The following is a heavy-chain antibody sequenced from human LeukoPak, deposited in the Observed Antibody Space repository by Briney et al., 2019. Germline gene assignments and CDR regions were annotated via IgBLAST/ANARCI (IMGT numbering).Heavy chain of an antibody. J-gene: IGHJ4*02. CDR3: AKGGYWNYMDY. V-gene: IGHV3-33*06. CDR1: GFTFSSYG. CDR2: IWYDGSNK. Sequence: GGSLRLSSAASGFTFSSYGMHWVRQAPGKGLEWVAVIWYDGSNKYYADSVKGRFTISRDNSKNTLYLQMNSLRAEDTAVYYCAKGGYWNYMDYWGQGTLVTVSS. D-gene: IGHD2-8*02.